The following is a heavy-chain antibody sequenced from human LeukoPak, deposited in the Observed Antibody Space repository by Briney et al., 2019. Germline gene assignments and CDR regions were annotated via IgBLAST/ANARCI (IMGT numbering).Heavy chain of an antibody. CDR3: ARREGPVAGATGGLWDY. CDR2: INHSGST. Sequence: PSETLSLTCAVYGGSFSGYYWSWIRQPPGKGLEWIGEINHSGSTNYNPSLKSRVTISVDTSKNQFSLKLSSVTAADTAVYYCARREGPVAGATGGLWDYWGQGTLVTVSS. J-gene: IGHJ4*02. D-gene: IGHD1-26*01. V-gene: IGHV4-34*01. CDR1: GGSFSGYY.